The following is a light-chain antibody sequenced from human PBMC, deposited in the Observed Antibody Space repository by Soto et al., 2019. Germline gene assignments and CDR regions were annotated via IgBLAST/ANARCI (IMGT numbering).Light chain of an antibody. Sequence: DVVMTQSPDSLALSLGERATINCKSSQSLLSSSDNRNYLAWFQQKVGQPPKLLIRWASTRESGVPDRFSASGSATDFTHTISSLQAEDVAVYYCQTYYRVLLTFGGGTKVELK. CDR3: QTYYRVLLT. CDR2: WAS. J-gene: IGKJ4*01. CDR1: QSLLSSSDNRNY. V-gene: IGKV4-1*01.